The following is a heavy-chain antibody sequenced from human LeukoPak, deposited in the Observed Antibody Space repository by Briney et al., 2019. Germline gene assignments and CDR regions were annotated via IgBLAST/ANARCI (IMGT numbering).Heavy chain of an antibody. Sequence: GGSLRLSCAASGFTFSSYAMSWVRQAPGKGLEWVSAISGSGGSTYYADSVKGRFTISRDNSKNTLYLQMNSLRAEDTAVYYCAKDHYYYDSSGYFYWGQGTLVTVSS. CDR3: AKDHYYYDSSGYFY. D-gene: IGHD3-22*01. CDR1: GFTFSSYA. CDR2: ISGSGGST. J-gene: IGHJ4*02. V-gene: IGHV3-23*01.